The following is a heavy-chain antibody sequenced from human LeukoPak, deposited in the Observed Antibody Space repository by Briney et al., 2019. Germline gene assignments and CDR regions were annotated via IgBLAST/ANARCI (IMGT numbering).Heavy chain of an antibody. CDR1: GYTFTDFY. V-gene: IGHV1-2*02. D-gene: IGHD3-3*01. CDR3: ARQSGDFDY. Sequence: GASVEVSCKASGYTFTDFYIHWVRQAPGQGLEWMGWIIPNSGGTHFARKFQGRVTMTRDTSVTTAYMELSSLTSDDTAVYYCARQSGDFDYWGQGTLVTVSS. CDR2: IIPNSGGT. J-gene: IGHJ4*02.